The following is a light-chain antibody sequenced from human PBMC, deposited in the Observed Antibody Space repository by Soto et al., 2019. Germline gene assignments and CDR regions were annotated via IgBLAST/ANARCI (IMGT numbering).Light chain of an antibody. CDR3: QSYDNSLSGSRV. V-gene: IGLV1-40*01. Sequence: QSVLTQPPSASGTPGQRVTISCSGSSSNIGINYVYWYQQLPGTAPKLLIYGTNNRPSGVPDRFSGSKSGMSASLAITGLQAADEANYYCQSYDNSLSGSRVFGGGTKLTVL. J-gene: IGLJ3*02. CDR2: GTN. CDR1: SSNIGINY.